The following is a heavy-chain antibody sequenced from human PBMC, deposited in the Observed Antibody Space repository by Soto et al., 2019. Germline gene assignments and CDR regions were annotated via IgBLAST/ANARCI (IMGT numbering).Heavy chain of an antibody. CDR1: GGSISPYY. V-gene: IGHV4-59*01. CDR3: ARGLVGATTGYFDY. J-gene: IGHJ4*02. D-gene: IGHD1-26*01. Sequence: PSETLSLTCTVSGGSISPYYWSWIRQPPGKGLEWIGYIYYSGSTNYNPSLKSRVTISVDTSKNQFSLKLSSVTAADTAVYYCARGLVGATTGYFDYWGQGTLVTVSS. CDR2: IYYSGST.